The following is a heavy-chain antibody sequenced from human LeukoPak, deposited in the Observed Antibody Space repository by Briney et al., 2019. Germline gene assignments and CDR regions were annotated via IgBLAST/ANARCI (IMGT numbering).Heavy chain of an antibody. CDR3: ARIAYDSDGLFWGPVVPQSKPSDPFDI. CDR2: ISGSGGST. CDR1: GFTFSSYA. Sequence: QTGGSLRLSCTASGFTFSSYAMSWVRQAPGKGLDWVSGISGSGGSTNYADSVKGRFTISRDNARNSLYLQMNSLTAEDTAVYYCARIAYDSDGLFWGPVVPQSKPSDPFDIWGPGTVVIVSS. J-gene: IGHJ3*02. D-gene: IGHD3-22*01. V-gene: IGHV3-23*01.